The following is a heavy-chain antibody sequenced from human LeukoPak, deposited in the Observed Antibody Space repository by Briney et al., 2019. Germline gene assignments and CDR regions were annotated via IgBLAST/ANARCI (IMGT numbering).Heavy chain of an antibody. CDR3: ARDTSGYCYGSIYYYYGMDV. J-gene: IGHJ6*02. D-gene: IGHD5-18*01. CDR2: IIPILGIA. CDR1: GGTFSSYA. Sequence: SVKVSCKASGGTFSSYAISWVRQAPGQGLEWMGRIIPILGIANYAQKFQGRVTITADKSTSTAYMELSSLRSEDTAVYYCARDTSGYCYGSIYYYYGMDVWGQGTTVTVSS. V-gene: IGHV1-69*04.